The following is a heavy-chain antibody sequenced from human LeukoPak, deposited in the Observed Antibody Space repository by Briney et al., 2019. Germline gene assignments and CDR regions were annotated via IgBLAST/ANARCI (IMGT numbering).Heavy chain of an antibody. CDR3: ARNKEETYYDFWSGYYTG. CDR2: INHSGST. D-gene: IGHD3-3*01. V-gene: IGHV4-34*01. Sequence: PSETLSLTCAVYGGSFSGYYWSWIRQPPGKGLEWIGEINHSGSTNYNPSLKSRVTISVDTSKNQFSLKLSSVTAADTAVYYCARNKEETYYDFWSGYYTGWGQGTLVTVSS. CDR1: GGSFSGYY. J-gene: IGHJ4*02.